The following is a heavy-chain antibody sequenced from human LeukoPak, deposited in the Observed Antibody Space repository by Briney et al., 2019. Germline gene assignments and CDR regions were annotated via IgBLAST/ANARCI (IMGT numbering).Heavy chain of an antibody. D-gene: IGHD1-26*01. CDR1: GYTFTGYY. CDR3: ARDRVDSGSYHG. J-gene: IGHJ4*02. CDR2: INPNSGGT. V-gene: IGHV1-2*06. Sequence: SVKVSCKASGYTFTGYYMHWVRQAPGQGLEWMGRINPNSGGTNYAQKVQGRVTMTRDASISTAYMELSRLRCDDTAVYYCARDRVDSGSYHGWGQGTLVSVSS.